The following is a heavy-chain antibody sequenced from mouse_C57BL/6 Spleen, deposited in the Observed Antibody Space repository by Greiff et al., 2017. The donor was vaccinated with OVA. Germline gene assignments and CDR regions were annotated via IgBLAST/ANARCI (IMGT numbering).Heavy chain of an antibody. CDR3: ARDGYHDSPFAD. CDR1: GYTFTSYW. CDR2: IYPGSGST. D-gene: IGHD2-4*01. Sequence: QVQLQQPGAELVKPGASVKMSCKASGYTFTSYWITWVKQRPGQGLEWIGGIYPGSGSTNYNEKFKSKATLTVDTSSSTAYMQLSSLTSEDSAVYYCARDGYHDSPFADWGQGTLVTVSA. V-gene: IGHV1-55*01. J-gene: IGHJ3*01.